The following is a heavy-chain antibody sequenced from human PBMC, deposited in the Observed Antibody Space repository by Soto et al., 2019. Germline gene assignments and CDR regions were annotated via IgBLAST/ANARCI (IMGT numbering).Heavy chain of an antibody. CDR3: ARDRANYYDSSGYGMDV. V-gene: IGHV3-21*01. J-gene: IGHJ6*02. D-gene: IGHD3-22*01. CDR1: GFTFSSYS. CDR2: ISSSSSYI. Sequence: GGSLRLSSAASGFTFSSYSMNWVRQAPGKGLEWVSSISSSSSYIYYADSVKGRFTISRDNAKNSLYLQMNSLRAEDTAVYYCARDRANYYDSSGYGMDVWGQGTTVTVSS.